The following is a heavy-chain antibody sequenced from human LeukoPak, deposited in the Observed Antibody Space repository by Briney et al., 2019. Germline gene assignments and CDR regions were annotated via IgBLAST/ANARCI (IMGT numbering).Heavy chain of an antibody. CDR1: GYTFTSYY. CDR3: ARASIKYCSSTSCSRDYYYYYMDV. V-gene: IGHV1-46*01. CDR2: INPSGGST. J-gene: IGHJ6*03. D-gene: IGHD2-2*01. Sequence: ASVKVSCKASGYTFTSYYMHWVRQAPGQGLEWMGIINPSGGSTSYAQKFQGRVTMTRDTSTSTVYMELSSLRSEDTAVYYCARASIKYCSSTSCSRDYYYYYMDVWGKGTTVTVSS.